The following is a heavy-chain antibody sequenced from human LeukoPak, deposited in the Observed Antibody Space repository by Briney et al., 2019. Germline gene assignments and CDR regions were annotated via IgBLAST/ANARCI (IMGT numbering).Heavy chain of an antibody. D-gene: IGHD2-2*01. CDR3: ANSYCSSTRCLDDY. J-gene: IGHJ4*02. CDR2: IRYDGSNK. V-gene: IGHV3-30*02. CDR1: GFTFSSYG. Sequence: PGGFLRLSCAASGFTFSSYGMHWVRQAPGKGLEWVAFIRYDGSNKYYADSVKGRFTISRDNSKNTLYLQMNSLRAEDTAVYYCANSYCSSTRCLDDYWGQGTLVTVSS.